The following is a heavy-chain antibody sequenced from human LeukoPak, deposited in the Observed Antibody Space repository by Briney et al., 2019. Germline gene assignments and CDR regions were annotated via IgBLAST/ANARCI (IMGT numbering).Heavy chain of an antibody. J-gene: IGHJ6*02. Sequence: TSETLSLTCAVYGGSFSGYYWSWIRQPPGKGLEWIGEINHSGSTNYNPSLKSRVTISVDTSKNQFSLKLSSVTAADTAVYYCARGFYSSSSGRARYYYYGMDVWGQGTTVTVSS. CDR1: GGSFSGYY. CDR3: ARGFYSSSSGRARYYYYGMDV. D-gene: IGHD6-6*01. CDR2: INHSGST. V-gene: IGHV4-34*01.